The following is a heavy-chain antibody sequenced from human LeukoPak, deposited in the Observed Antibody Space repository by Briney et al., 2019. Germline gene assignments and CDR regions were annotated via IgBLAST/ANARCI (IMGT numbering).Heavy chain of an antibody. CDR3: ARDLKWYRDLFDY. D-gene: IGHD1-14*01. J-gene: IGHJ4*02. CDR1: GFTFSDYY. CDR2: ISSSGSTI. V-gene: IGHV3-11*01. Sequence: GGSLRLSCAASGFTFSDYYMSWIRQAPGKGLEWVSYISSSGSTIYYADSVKGRFTISRDNAKNSLYLQMNSLRAEDTAVYYCARDLKWYRDLFDYWGQGTLDTVSS.